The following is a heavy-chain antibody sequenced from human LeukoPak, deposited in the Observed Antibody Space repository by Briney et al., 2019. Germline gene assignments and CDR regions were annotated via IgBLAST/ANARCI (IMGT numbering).Heavy chain of an antibody. CDR1: GYSISSGYY. CDR3: ARGYCSGGSCYSYYYYNYMDV. V-gene: IGHV4-38-2*02. Sequence: SETLSLTCTVSGYSISSGYYWGWIQQPPGKGLEWIGSIYHSGSTYYNPSLKSRVTISVDTSKNQFSLKLSSVTAADTAVYYCARGYCSGGSCYSYYYYNYMDVWGKGTTVTVSS. D-gene: IGHD2-15*01. CDR2: IYHSGST. J-gene: IGHJ6*03.